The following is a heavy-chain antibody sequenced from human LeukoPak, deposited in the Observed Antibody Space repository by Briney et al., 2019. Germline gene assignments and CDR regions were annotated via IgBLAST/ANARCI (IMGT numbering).Heavy chain of an antibody. J-gene: IGHJ4*02. Sequence: TPSETLSLTCAVYGVSFSGYYWSWIRQPPGQGLEWIGEINHSGSTNYNPSLKSRVTISVDTSKNQFSLKLSSVTAADTAVYYCARGRRATIPFDYWGQGTLVTVSS. CDR1: GVSFSGYY. CDR2: INHSGST. V-gene: IGHV4-34*01. CDR3: ARGRRATIPFDY. D-gene: IGHD5-24*01.